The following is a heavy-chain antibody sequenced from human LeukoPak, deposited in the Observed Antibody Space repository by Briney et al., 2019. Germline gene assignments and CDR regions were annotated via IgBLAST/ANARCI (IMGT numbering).Heavy chain of an antibody. CDR3: ASSGSYRFDY. V-gene: IGHV3-21*01. D-gene: IGHD1-26*01. Sequence: GGSLRLSCSASGFTFSTYWMNWVRQAPGKGLEWVSSISSSSSYIYYADSVKGRFTISRDNAKNSLYLQMNSLRDEDTAVYYCASSGSYRFDYWGQGTLVTVSS. CDR1: GFTFSTYW. J-gene: IGHJ4*02. CDR2: ISSSSSYI.